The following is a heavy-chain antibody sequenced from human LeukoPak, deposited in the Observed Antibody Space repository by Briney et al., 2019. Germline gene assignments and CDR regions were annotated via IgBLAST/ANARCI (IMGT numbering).Heavy chain of an antibody. CDR1: GYTFTGYY. CDR2: INPNSGGT. Sequence: GASVKVSCKASGYTFTGYYMHWVRQAPGQGLEWMGLINPNSGGTNYAQKFQGRVTMTRDTSISTAYMELSRLRSDDTAVYYCASSLYCSGGRCYKWYYYMDVWGKRTTVTVSS. CDR3: ASSLYCSGGRCYKWYYYMDV. V-gene: IGHV1-2*06. D-gene: IGHD2-15*01. J-gene: IGHJ6*03.